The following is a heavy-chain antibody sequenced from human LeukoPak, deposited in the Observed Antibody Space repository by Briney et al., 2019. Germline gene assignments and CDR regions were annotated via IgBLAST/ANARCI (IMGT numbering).Heavy chain of an antibody. V-gene: IGHV4-34*01. D-gene: IGHD6-13*01. Sequence: SETLSLTCAVYGGSFSGYYWSWIRQPPGKGLEWIGEINHSGSTNYNPSLKSRVTISVDTSKSQFSLELSSVTAADTAVYYCARSGQQLVRSRYFDLWGRGTLVTVSS. CDR1: GGSFSGYY. J-gene: IGHJ2*01. CDR2: INHSGST. CDR3: ARSGQQLVRSRYFDL.